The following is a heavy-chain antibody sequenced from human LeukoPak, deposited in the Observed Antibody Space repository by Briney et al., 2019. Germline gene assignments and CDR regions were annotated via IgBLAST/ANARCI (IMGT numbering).Heavy chain of an antibody. Sequence: SVTLSLTCAVYGGSFSGYYWSWIRQPPGNGLKGIGKINHSGSTNYTPTLNSRVTISVDTSKNQFSLKLSSVTAADTAVYYCARMWVYYDSSGYPQGYFDYWGQGTLVTVSS. CDR3: ARMWVYYDSSGYPQGYFDY. CDR2: INHSGST. D-gene: IGHD3-22*01. J-gene: IGHJ4*02. V-gene: IGHV4-34*01. CDR1: GGSFSGYY.